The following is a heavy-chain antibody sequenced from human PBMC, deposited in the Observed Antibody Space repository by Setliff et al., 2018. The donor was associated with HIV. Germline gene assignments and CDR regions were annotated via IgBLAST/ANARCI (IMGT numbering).Heavy chain of an antibody. CDR3: ARGHLDYNFWDEVLGNWFDP. CDR2: INPSGGST. V-gene: IGHV1-46*01. J-gene: IGHJ5*02. Sequence: ASVKVSCKASGYTFTSYYMHWLRQAPGQGLEWMGIINPSGGSTSYAQKFQGRVTMTRNTSIRTAYMELSSLRSEDTAVYYCARGHLDYNFWDEVLGNWFDPWGQGTLVTVSS. D-gene: IGHD3-3*01. CDR1: GYTFTSYY.